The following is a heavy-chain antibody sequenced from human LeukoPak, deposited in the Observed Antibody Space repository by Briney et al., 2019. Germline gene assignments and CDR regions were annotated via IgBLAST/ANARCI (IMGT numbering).Heavy chain of an antibody. CDR2: ISSSSSYI. D-gene: IGHD3-22*01. J-gene: IGHJ4*02. CDR3: ASSEITMIVVAPAPYFDY. Sequence: GGSLRLSCAASGFTFSSYSMNWVRQAPGKGLEWVSSISSSSSYIYYADSVKGRFTISRDNAKNSLYLQMNSLRAEDTAVYYCASSEITMIVVAPAPYFDYWGQGTLVTVSS. V-gene: IGHV3-21*01. CDR1: GFTFSSYS.